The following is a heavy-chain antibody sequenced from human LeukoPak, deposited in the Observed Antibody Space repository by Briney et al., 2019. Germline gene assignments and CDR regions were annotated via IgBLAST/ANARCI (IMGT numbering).Heavy chain of an antibody. Sequence: SVTVSCKASGGTFSSYAISWVRQAPGHGLEWMGGIIPIFGTANYAQKFQGRVTITADESTSTAYMELSSLRSEDTAVYYCARGTDYYGSGSYYYYGMDVWGQGTTVTVSS. CDR3: ARGTDYYGSGSYYYYGMDV. V-gene: IGHV1-69*13. J-gene: IGHJ6*02. D-gene: IGHD3-10*01. CDR1: GGTFSSYA. CDR2: IIPIFGTA.